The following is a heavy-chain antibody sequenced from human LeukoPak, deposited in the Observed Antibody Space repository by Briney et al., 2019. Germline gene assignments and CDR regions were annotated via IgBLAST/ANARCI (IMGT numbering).Heavy chain of an antibody. D-gene: IGHD1-26*01. CDR1: GGTFSSYA. J-gene: IGHJ1*01. CDR2: IIPIFGTA. V-gene: IGHV1-69*13. CDR3: ARWYSGSYYGYFQH. Sequence: ASVKVSCKASGGTFSSYAISWVRQAPGQGLEWMGGIIPIFGTANYAQKFQGRVTITVDESTSTAYMELSSLRSEDTAVYYCARWYSGSYYGYFQHWGQGTLVTVSS.